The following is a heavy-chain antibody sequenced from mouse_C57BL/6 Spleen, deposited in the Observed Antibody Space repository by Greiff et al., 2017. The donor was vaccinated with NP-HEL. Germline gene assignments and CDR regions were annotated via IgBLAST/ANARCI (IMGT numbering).Heavy chain of an antibody. V-gene: IGHV1-18*01. Sequence: EVQLQESGPELVKPGASVKIPCKASGYTFTDYNMDWVKQSHGKSLEWIGDINPNNGGTIYNQKFKGKATLTVDKSSSTAYMELRSLTSEDTAVYYCARSGYGNYLYYLDYWGQGTTLTVSS. CDR1: GYTFTDYN. CDR2: INPNNGGT. CDR3: ARSGYGNYLYYLDY. D-gene: IGHD2-1*01. J-gene: IGHJ2*01.